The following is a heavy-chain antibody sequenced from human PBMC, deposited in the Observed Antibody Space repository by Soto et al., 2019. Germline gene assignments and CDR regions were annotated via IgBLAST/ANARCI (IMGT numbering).Heavy chain of an antibody. Sequence: ASVQVSCKASVYTFTSYGISWVRQAPGQGLEWMGWISAYNGNTNYAQKLQGRVTMTTDTSTSTAYMELRSLRSDDTAVYYCARGYGSSWTAHWFDPWGQGTLVTVSS. CDR1: VYTFTSYG. J-gene: IGHJ5*02. CDR3: ARGYGSSWTAHWFDP. V-gene: IGHV1-18*01. CDR2: ISAYNGNT. D-gene: IGHD6-13*01.